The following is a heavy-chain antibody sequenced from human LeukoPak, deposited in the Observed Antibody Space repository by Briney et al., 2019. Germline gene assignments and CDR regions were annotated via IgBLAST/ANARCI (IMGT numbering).Heavy chain of an antibody. CDR1: GFTFSSYS. CDR2: ISSSSSYI. J-gene: IGHJ4*02. D-gene: IGHD3-10*01. V-gene: IGHV3-21*01. CDR3: ARDPGGGVRGVIIHPPFDY. Sequence: GGSLRLSCAASGFTFSSYSMNWVRQAPGKGLEWVSSISSSSSYIYYADSVKGRFTISRDNAKNSLYLQMNSLRAEDTAVYYCARDPGGGVRGVIIHPPFDYWGQGTLVTVSS.